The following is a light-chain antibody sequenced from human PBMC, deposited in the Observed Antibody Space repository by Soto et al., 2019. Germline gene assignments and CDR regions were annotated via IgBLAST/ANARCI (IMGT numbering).Light chain of an antibody. CDR1: QSVSIS. CDR3: QHYNSYPET. J-gene: IGKJ1*01. V-gene: IGKV1-5*01. CDR2: AAS. Sequence: DVQRTPSPSSLSASVGDRVPITCRDSQSVSISLNWYQQKPGKAPNLLISAASSLQNGVPSRFCGSRSRTDVTLTISGLQPDDFATYYCQHYNSYPETFGQGTKVDI.